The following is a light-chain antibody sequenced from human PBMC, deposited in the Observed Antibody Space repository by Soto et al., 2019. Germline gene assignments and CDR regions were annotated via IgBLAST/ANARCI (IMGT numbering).Light chain of an antibody. CDR2: DAS. V-gene: IGKV3-11*01. Sequence: EIVLTQSPATLSLSPGERATLSCRASQSVSSYLAWYQQKPGQAPRLLIYDASNRATGISARFSGSGSGTDFTLTISSLEPEDFAVYYCQQRSNWPRLFTFGPGTKVDIK. CDR3: QQRSNWPRLFT. J-gene: IGKJ3*01. CDR1: QSVSSY.